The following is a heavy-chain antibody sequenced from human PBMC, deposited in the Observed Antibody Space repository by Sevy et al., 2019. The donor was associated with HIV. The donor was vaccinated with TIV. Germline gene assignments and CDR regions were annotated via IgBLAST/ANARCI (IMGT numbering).Heavy chain of an antibody. CDR1: GFIFSNYA. V-gene: IGHV3-23*01. Sequence: GGSLRLSCTASGFIFSNYAMSWVRQAPGKGLEWVSGISGSGGRTYSAGSVKGRFTISRDNCKNTLYLKLKYLRADDTAVYYCAKGDIVVVGAATGAAFDIWGQGTMVTVSS. CDR3: AKGDIVVVGAATGAAFDI. D-gene: IGHD2-15*01. J-gene: IGHJ3*02. CDR2: ISGSGGRT.